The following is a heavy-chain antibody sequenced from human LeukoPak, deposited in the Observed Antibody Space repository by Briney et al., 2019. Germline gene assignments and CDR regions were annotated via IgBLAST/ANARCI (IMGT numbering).Heavy chain of an antibody. CDR2: ISPSGGST. Sequence: GASVKVSCKAFGYTFTSNYMHWVRQAPGQGPEWMGVISPSGGSTTYAQKFQGRVTLTRDMSTSTDYLELSSLRSEDTAVYYCARAALDSGGYYYYFDYWGQGTLVTVSS. D-gene: IGHD3-22*01. V-gene: IGHV1-46*01. CDR1: GYTFTSNY. CDR3: ARAALDSGGYYYYFDY. J-gene: IGHJ4*02.